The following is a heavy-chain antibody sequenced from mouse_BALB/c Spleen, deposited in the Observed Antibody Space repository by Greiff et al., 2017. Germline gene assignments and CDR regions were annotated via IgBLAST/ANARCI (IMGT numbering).Heavy chain of an antibody. J-gene: IGHJ4*01. D-gene: IGHD2-14*01. Sequence: VQLQQSGPELVKPGASVKIPCKASGYTFTDYNMDWVKQSHGKSLEWIGDINPNNGGTIYNQKFKGKATLTVDKSSSIAYMELRSLTSEDTAVYYCARGYRFYAMDYWGQGTSVTVSS. CDR3: ARGYRFYAMDY. CDR2: INPNNGGT. V-gene: IGHV1-18*01. CDR1: GYTFTDYN.